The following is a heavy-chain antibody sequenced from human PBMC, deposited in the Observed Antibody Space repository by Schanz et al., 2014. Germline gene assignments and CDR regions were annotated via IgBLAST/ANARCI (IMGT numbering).Heavy chain of an antibody. D-gene: IGHD5-12*01. V-gene: IGHV3-NL1*01. Sequence: VQLVESGGGVVQSGGSLRLSCAGSGFTFSNYVLHWVRPAPGKGLEWISSMYINSGSTQYADSVKGRFIISRDSSKNTLFLQMNSLRAEDTAVYFCARDGGRDGYNLAFDVWGQGTLVTVSS. J-gene: IGHJ3*01. CDR1: GFTFSNYV. CDR3: ARDGGRDGYNLAFDV. CDR2: MYINSGST.